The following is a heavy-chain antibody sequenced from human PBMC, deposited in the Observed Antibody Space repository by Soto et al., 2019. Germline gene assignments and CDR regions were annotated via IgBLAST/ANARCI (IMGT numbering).Heavy chain of an antibody. CDR2: IKSDGSER. J-gene: IGHJ4*02. CDR1: GFTFSTYW. CDR3: AQDRSDY. Sequence: EVQLVESGGGLVQPGGSLRLSCAASGFTFSTYWMTWVHQAPGKGLEWVANIKSDGSERYYVDSVKGRFTISRDNTKNSLYLQMNSLRVEDTAVYYCAQDRSDYWGQGTLVTVSS. V-gene: IGHV3-7*01.